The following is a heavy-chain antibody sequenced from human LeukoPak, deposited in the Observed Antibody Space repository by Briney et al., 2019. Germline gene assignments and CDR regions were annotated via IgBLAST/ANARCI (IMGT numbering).Heavy chain of an antibody. V-gene: IGHV3-49*04. CDR3: ARVGGGYSYGPPDY. CDR1: GFTFGDYA. D-gene: IGHD5-18*01. J-gene: IGHJ4*02. CDR2: IRSKAYGGTT. Sequence: GGSLRLSCTASGFTFGDYAMSWVRQAPGKGLEWVGFIRSKAYGGTTEYAASVKGRFTISRDDSKSIAYLQMNSLKTEDTAVYYCARVGGGYSYGPPDYWGQGTLVTVSS.